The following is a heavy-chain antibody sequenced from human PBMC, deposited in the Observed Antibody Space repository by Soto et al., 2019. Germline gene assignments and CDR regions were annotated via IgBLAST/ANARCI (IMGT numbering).Heavy chain of an antibody. CDR1: GGSISSSNW. CDR2: IDHSGST. D-gene: IGHD6-6*01. Sequence: SETLSLTCAVSGGSISSSNWWRWVRQPPGKGLEWIGEIDHSGSTNYNPSLKSRVTISVDKSKNQFSLKLSSVTAADTAVYYCAKCITALGPIDYWGQGTLVTVS. J-gene: IGHJ4*02. V-gene: IGHV4-4*02. CDR3: AKCITALGPIDY.